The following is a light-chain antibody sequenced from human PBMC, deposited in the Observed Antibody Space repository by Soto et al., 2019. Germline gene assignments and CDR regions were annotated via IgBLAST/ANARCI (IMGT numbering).Light chain of an antibody. CDR3: QHYGTSAL. CDR1: QSVSDMY. CDR2: AS. Sequence: EIVLTQSPGTLSLSPGERATLSCRASQSVSDMYLAWYQQKPGQAPRLLIYASNRATGIPYRFSGSESGTDLTLSISGLEPEDFAVYCCQHYGTSALFGPGTKVEI. J-gene: IGKJ3*01. V-gene: IGKV3-20*01.